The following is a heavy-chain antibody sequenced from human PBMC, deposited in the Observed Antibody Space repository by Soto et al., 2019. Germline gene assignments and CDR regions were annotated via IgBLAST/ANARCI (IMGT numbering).Heavy chain of an antibody. CDR2: IYYSGST. CDR1: GGSISSGDYY. CDR3: ARGLLDDFWSGYYGWFDP. V-gene: IGHV4-30-4*01. J-gene: IGHJ5*02. Sequence: LTCTVSGGSISSGDYYWSWIRQPPGKGLEWIGYIYYSGSTYYNPSLKSRVTISVDTSKNQFSLKLSSVTAADTAVYYCARGLLDDFWSGYYGWFDPWGQGTLVTVSS. D-gene: IGHD3-3*01.